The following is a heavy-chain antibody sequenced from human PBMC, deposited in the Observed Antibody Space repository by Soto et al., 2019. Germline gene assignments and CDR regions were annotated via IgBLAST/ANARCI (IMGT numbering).Heavy chain of an antibody. Sequence: QVQLQQWGAGLLKPSETLSLTCAVYGGSFSGYKWSWIRQTPGKGLEGIGEINDSGNINYNPTLKSRVTILLDTPKKQISLKLSSVTAADSAVYYCARGLILWFGELSRRGGYYYYMDVWGKGTTVTVSS. D-gene: IGHD3-10*01. J-gene: IGHJ6*03. V-gene: IGHV4-34*01. CDR2: INDSGNI. CDR3: ARGLILWFGELSRRGGYYYYMDV. CDR1: GGSFSGYK.